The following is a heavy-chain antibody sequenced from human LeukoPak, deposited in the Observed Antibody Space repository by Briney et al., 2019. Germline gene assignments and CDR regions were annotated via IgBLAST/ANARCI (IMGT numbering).Heavy chain of an antibody. V-gene: IGHV3-21*01. CDR1: GFTFSSYS. D-gene: IGHD5-24*01. Sequence: PGGSLRLSCAASGFTFSSYSMNWVRLAPGKGLEWVSSISSSSSYIYYADSVKGRFTISRDNAKNSLYLQMNSLKAEDTAVYYCARNAASLKTPNYSRHMDVWGKGTTVTVSS. CDR2: ISSSSSYI. J-gene: IGHJ6*03. CDR3: ARNAASLKTPNYSRHMDV.